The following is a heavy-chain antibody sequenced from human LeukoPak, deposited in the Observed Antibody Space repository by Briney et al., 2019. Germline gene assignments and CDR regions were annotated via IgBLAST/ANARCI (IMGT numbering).Heavy chain of an antibody. CDR2: IIPIFGTA. J-gene: IGHJ6*03. V-gene: IGHV1-69*01. CDR3: ARCSYYDFWSGYPDYYYYMDV. Sequence: ASVKVSCKASGGTFSSYAISWVRQAPGQGLEWMGGIIPIFGTANYAQKFQGRVTITADESTSTAYMELSSLRSEDTAVYYCARCSYYDFWSGYPDYYYYMDVWGKGTTVTVSS. CDR1: GGTFSSYA. D-gene: IGHD3-3*01.